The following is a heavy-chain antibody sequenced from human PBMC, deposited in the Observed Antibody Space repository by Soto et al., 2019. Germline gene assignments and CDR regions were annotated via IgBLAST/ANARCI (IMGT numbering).Heavy chain of an antibody. CDR3: AKSNWYFDL. V-gene: IGHV4-59*01. CDR2: NYYTGST. Sequence: QVQLQEAGPGLVKPSETLSLTCTVSGGSISSCYWSWIRQPPGKGLEWLGYNYYTGSTNYNTSLMGRVNSSVEASKNQFSLPLSSVTAADSAVCDCAKSNWYFDLWGRGALVTVSS. CDR1: GGSISSCY. J-gene: IGHJ2*01.